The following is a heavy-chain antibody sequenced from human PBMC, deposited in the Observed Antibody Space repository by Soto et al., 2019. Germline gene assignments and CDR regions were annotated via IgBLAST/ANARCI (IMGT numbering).Heavy chain of an antibody. V-gene: IGHV3-9*01. Sequence: DVQLVESGGGLVQPGRSLRLSCAASGFTFDNYTMHWVRQAPGKGLEWVSGISWNSGDIGYADSVKGRFTISRDNAKNSSYLQMNSLGAEDTALYYGANGATVTTFGSVYYFDHLGQGTIVTVSS. J-gene: IGHJ4*02. CDR3: ANGATVTTFGSVYYFDH. CDR1: GFTFDNYT. D-gene: IGHD4-17*01. CDR2: ISWNSGDI.